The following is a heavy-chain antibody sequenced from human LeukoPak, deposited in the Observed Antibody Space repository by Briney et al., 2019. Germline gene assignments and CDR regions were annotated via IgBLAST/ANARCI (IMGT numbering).Heavy chain of an antibody. V-gene: IGHV3-30*02. CDR2: IRYDGSNK. Sequence: PGGSLRLSCAASGFTFSGYGMHWVRQAPGKGLEWVAFIRYDGSNKYYADSVKGRFTISRDNSKNTLYLQMNSLRAEDTAVYYCASLGYSSSWYRGVVDYRGQGTLVTVSS. D-gene: IGHD6-13*01. CDR1: GFTFSGYG. CDR3: ASLGYSSSWYRGVVDY. J-gene: IGHJ4*02.